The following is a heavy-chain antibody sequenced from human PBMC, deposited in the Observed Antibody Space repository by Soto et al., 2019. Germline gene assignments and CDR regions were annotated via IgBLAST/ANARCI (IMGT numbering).Heavy chain of an antibody. CDR2: INSNSGNI. V-gene: IGHV1-8*01. J-gene: IGHJ6*02. CDR1: GYTFPNHD. D-gene: IGHD3-10*01. Sequence: QVQLVQSGAEVKKPGASVTVSCKASGYTFPNHDINWVRQAPGQVLEWMGGINSNSGNIGYSPKFQGRVSLSANPSRNPAYLELSSLTSEDTAGYYCARGGLTMVRGVTFRGYFFHYGMDVWGPGTTVTGSS. CDR3: ARGGLTMVRGVTFRGYFFHYGMDV.